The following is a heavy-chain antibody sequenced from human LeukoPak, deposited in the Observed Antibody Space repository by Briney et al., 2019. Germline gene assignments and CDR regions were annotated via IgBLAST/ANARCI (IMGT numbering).Heavy chain of an antibody. CDR3: ARTRKYTGYDFYY. CDR1: GGSFSGYY. V-gene: IGHV4-34*01. CDR2: INHSGST. Sequence: SETLSLTCAVYGGSFSGYYWSWIRQPPGKGLEWFGEINHSGSTNYNPSLKSRVTISVDTSKNQFSLKLSSVTAADTAVYYCARTRKYTGYDFYYGAREPLVTVS. J-gene: IGHJ4*02. D-gene: IGHD5-12*01.